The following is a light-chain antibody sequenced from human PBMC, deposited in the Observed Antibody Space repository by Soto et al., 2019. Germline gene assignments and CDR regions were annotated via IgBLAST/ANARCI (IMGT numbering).Light chain of an antibody. CDR3: MQAVQTPPT. J-gene: IGKJ1*01. CDR1: QSLLHSNGYNY. Sequence: DIVMTQSPLSLPVTPGEPASISCRSSQSLLHSNGYNYLDWYPQKPGQSPQLLIYLGSNRASGVPDRFSGSGSGTDFTLKISRVEAEDVGVYYCMQAVQTPPTFGQGTKVDIK. CDR2: LGS. V-gene: IGKV2-28*01.